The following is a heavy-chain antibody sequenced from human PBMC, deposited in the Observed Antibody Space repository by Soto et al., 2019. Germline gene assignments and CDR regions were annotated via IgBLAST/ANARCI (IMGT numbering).Heavy chain of an antibody. CDR2: ISYDGSLQ. J-gene: IGHJ4*02. CDR3: VSDRGYGHASVPYS. V-gene: IGHV3-30*03. Sequence: QAQLVESGGGVVQPGRSLRLSCAASGFAFSSYGMHWVRQAPGTGLEWVAVISYDGSLQHYADSGKGRFTISRDNSKNMVLLQMRSLRAEDTAVYYCVSDRGYGHASVPYSWGQGTLVSVSS. D-gene: IGHD5-18*01. CDR1: GFAFSSYG.